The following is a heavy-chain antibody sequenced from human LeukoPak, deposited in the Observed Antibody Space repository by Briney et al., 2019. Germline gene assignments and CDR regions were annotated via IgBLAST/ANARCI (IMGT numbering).Heavy chain of an antibody. CDR3: ARSPESYSSSSSFDY. CDR2: IKQDGSEK. D-gene: IGHD6-6*01. Sequence: PGGSLRLSCAASGFTFSSYWMSWARQAPGKGLEWVANIKQDGSEKYYVDSVKGRFTISRDNAKNSLYLQMNSLRAEDTAVYYCARSPESYSSSSSFDYWGQGTLVTVSS. CDR1: GFTFSSYW. J-gene: IGHJ4*02. V-gene: IGHV3-7*01.